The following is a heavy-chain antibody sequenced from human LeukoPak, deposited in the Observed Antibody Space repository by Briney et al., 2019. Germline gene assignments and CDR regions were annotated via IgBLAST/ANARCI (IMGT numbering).Heavy chain of an antibody. CDR1: GGTFSSYA. D-gene: IGHD2-2*01. J-gene: IGHJ3*02. CDR3: ARAEVVPAAIGAFDI. Sequence: SVKVSCKASGGTFSSYAISWVRQAPGQGLEWMGGIIPIFGTANYAQKLQGRVTITADESTSTAYMELSSLRSEDTAVYYCARAEVVPAAIGAFDIWGQGTMVTVSS. V-gene: IGHV1-69*13. CDR2: IIPIFGTA.